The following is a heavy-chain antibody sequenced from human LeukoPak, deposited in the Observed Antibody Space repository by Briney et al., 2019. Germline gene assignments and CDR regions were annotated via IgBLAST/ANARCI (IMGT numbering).Heavy chain of an antibody. D-gene: IGHD2-21*02. CDR2: IIPIFGTA. Sequence: SVKVSCKASGGTFSSHAISWVRQAPGQGLEWMGGIIPIFGTANYAQKFQGRVTITADESTSTAYMELSSLRSEDTAVYYCARGVSGIVVVTPDDAFDIWGQGTMVTVSS. CDR3: ARGVSGIVVVTPDDAFDI. J-gene: IGHJ3*02. CDR1: GGTFSSHA. V-gene: IGHV1-69*01.